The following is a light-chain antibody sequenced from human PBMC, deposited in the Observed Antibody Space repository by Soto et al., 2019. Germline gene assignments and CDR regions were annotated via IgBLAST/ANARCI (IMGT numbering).Light chain of an antibody. V-gene: IGKV3-15*01. J-gene: IGKJ3*01. CDR2: GAS. CDR1: QSVSSN. CDR3: QHYNNLPPKFT. Sequence: EIVMTQSPATLSVSPGERATLSCRASQSVSSNLAWYQQKPGQAPRLLIYGASTRATGIPARFSGSGSGTEFTLTISSLQSEDFAVYYCQHYNNLPPKFTFGPGTQVHIK.